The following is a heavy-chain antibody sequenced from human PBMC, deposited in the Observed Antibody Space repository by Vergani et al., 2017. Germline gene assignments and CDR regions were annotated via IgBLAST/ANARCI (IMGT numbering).Heavy chain of an antibody. CDR1: GYTFTGYY. D-gene: IGHD3-10*01. J-gene: IGHJ6*03. V-gene: IGHV1-2*02. Sequence: QVQLVQSGAEVKKPGASVKVSCKASGYTFTGYYMHWVRQAPGQGLEWMGWINPNSGGTNYAQKFQGRVTMTRDTSISTAYMELRRLRSDDTAVYYCARGSVRGVIINAHGYYMDVWGKGTTVTVSS. CDR3: ARGSVRGVIINAHGYYMDV. CDR2: INPNSGGT.